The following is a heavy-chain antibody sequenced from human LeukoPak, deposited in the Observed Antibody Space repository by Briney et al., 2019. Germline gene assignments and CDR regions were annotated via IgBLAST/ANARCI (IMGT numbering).Heavy chain of an antibody. CDR1: GCTFTSYG. V-gene: IGHV1-18*01. Sequence: ASVKVSCKASGCTFTSYGTSWVRQAPGQGPEWMGWISGYNGNTNYAQKFQGRVTMTTATSTSTAYMEVRGLRSDDTAIYYCARDRSTAAHEYWGQGTLVTVSS. CDR2: ISGYNGNT. CDR3: ARDRSTAAHEY. J-gene: IGHJ4*02. D-gene: IGHD2-2*01.